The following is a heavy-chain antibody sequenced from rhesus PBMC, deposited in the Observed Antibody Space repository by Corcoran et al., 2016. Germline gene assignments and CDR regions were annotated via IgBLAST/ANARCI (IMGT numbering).Heavy chain of an antibody. V-gene: IGHV4-65*02. CDR3: ARHKGSYNSLDV. CDR1: GGSISSSNW. Sequence: QVQLQESGPGLVKPSETLSLTCAVSGGSISSSNWWSWIRQPPGKGLEWIGGIYSNEESTHYHPSPKSRVTISKDTSKNQFSWKLSSVTAADTAVYYCARHKGSYNSLDVWGRGVLVTVSS. J-gene: IGHJ5-2*02. CDR2: IYSNEEST.